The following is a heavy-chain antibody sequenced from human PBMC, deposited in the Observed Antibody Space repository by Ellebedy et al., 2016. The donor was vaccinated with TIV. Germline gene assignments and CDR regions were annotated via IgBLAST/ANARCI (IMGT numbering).Heavy chain of an antibody. CDR1: GGSISSYY. V-gene: IGHV4-59*01. CDR3: AREGKLLDQYDTYYYYYGMDV. Sequence: SETLSLXXTVSGGSISSYYWSWIRQPPGKGLEWIGYIYYSGSTNYNPSLKSRVTISVDTSKNQFSLKLSSVTAADTAVYYCAREGKLLDQYDTYYYYYGMDVWGQGTTVTVSS. J-gene: IGHJ6*02. CDR2: IYYSGST. D-gene: IGHD2-15*01.